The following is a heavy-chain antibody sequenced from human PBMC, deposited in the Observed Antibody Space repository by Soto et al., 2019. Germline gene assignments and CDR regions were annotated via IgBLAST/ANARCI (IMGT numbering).Heavy chain of an antibody. CDR3: AKSRHTTGWVGDY. CDR2: IGSSGGST. D-gene: IGHD6-19*01. V-gene: IGHV3-23*01. Sequence: PGGSLRLSCAASGFTFSSYAMSWVRQAPGKGLEWVSTIGSSGGSTYYADSVKGRFTISRDNSKNTLYLQMNSLRAEDTAVYYCAKSRHTTGWVGDYWGQGTLVTVSS. J-gene: IGHJ4*02. CDR1: GFTFSSYA.